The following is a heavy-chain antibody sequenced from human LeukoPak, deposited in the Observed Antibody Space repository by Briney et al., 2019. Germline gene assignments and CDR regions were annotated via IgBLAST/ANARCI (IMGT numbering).Heavy chain of an antibody. CDR2: IYYSGST. J-gene: IGHJ4*02. Sequence: SETLSLTCTVSGGSISSGGSYWSWIRQHPGKCLEWIGYIYYSGSTYYNPSLKSRVTISVDTSKNQFSLKLSSVTAADTAVYYCARDAVYGGNFDYWGQGTLVTVSS. D-gene: IGHD4-23*01. CDR1: GGSISSGGSY. CDR3: ARDAVYGGNFDY. V-gene: IGHV4-31*03.